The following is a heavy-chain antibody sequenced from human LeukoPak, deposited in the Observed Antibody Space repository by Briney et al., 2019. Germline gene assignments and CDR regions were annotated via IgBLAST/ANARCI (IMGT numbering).Heavy chain of an antibody. J-gene: IGHJ1*01. Sequence: GASVKVSCKASAYTFTRYLMHWARQAPGQGLEWMGIINPSGGSTNYPQKFQGRVTMTRDTSTSTVYMELSSLRSEDTPVYFCATSRDGYNSEYFQHWGQGTLVTVSS. CDR1: AYTFTRYL. D-gene: IGHD5-24*01. CDR2: INPSGGST. CDR3: ATSRDGYNSEYFQH. V-gene: IGHV1-46*01.